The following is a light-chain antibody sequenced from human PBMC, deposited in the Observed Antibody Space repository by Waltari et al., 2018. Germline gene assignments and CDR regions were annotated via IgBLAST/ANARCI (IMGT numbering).Light chain of an antibody. J-gene: IGKJ1*01. Sequence: EIVMTQSPATLSVSPGERATLSCRASQSVSSNLAWYQQKPGQAPRLLIYGASTRATGIPARFSGSGSGTEFTLTISSLQPEDVATYFCQKYNSPPGTFGQGTKVEIK. CDR2: GAS. V-gene: IGKV3-15*01. CDR3: QKYNSPPGT. CDR1: QSVSSN.